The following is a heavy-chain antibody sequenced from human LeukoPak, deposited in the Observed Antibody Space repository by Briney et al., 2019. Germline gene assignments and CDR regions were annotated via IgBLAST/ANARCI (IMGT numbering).Heavy chain of an antibody. CDR1: GGSFSGYY. J-gene: IGHJ4*02. D-gene: IGHD3-22*01. Sequence: PSETLSLTCAVYGGSFSGYYCSWIRQPPGKGLEWVGEINHSGSTNYSPSLKSRVTISVDTSKHQFSLKLSSVTAADTAVYYCARVGGSRVRLTYIDYWGQGTLVTVSS. V-gene: IGHV4-34*01. CDR2: INHSGST. CDR3: ARVGGSRVRLTYIDY.